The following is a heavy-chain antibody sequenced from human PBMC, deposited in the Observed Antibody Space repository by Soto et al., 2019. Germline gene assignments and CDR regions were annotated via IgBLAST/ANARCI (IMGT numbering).Heavy chain of an antibody. Sequence: PSETLSLTCTVSGGSISSYYWSWIRQPPGKGLEWIGYIYYSGSTNYNPSLKSRVTISVDTSKNQFSLKLSSVTAADTAVYYCARAAVAANTLAFDIWGQGTMVTVSS. CDR2: IYYSGST. CDR3: ARAAVAANTLAFDI. D-gene: IGHD6-19*01. J-gene: IGHJ3*02. V-gene: IGHV4-59*01. CDR1: GGSISSYY.